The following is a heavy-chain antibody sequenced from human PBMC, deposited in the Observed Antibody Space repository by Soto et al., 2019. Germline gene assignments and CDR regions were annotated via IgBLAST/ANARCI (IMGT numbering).Heavy chain of an antibody. D-gene: IGHD1-26*01. CDR3: AKDWNGSPGY. V-gene: IGHV3-30*18. Sequence: QVQLVESGGGVVQPGRSLRLSCAASGFTFSSYGMHWVRQAPGKGLEWVAVISYDGSNKYYADSVKGRFTISRDNSKNTLYLQMNSLRAEDTAVYYCAKDWNGSPGYWGQGTLVTVSS. J-gene: IGHJ4*02. CDR1: GFTFSSYG. CDR2: ISYDGSNK.